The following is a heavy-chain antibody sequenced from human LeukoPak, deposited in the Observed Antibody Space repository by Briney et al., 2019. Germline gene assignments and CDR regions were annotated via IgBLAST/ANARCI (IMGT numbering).Heavy chain of an antibody. V-gene: IGHV4-39*01. CDR1: GASVTMGSYY. J-gene: IGHJ4*02. D-gene: IGHD3-22*01. CDR2: FHFSGST. Sequence: SETLSLTCSVSGASVTMGSYYWAWIRQPPGKGLEWIGTFHFSGSTYYNPTLKSRVTISVDTSKNSVSLMLRSVTAADTAVYFCARPFQDYDKGTFFYFFDFWGQGILVTVSS. CDR3: ARPFQDYDKGTFFYFFDF.